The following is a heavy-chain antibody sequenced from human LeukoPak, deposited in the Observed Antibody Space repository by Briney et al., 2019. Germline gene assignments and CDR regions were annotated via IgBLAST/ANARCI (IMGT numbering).Heavy chain of an antibody. CDR2: IYHSGST. J-gene: IGHJ3*02. V-gene: IGHV4-38-2*02. CDR1: GYSISSGYY. Sequence: KTSETLSLTCTVSGYSISSGYYWGWIRQPPGKGLEWIGSIYHSGSTYYNPSLKSRVTISVDTSKNQFSLKLSSVTAADTAVYYCAGQLGSYGDAFDIWGQGTMVTVSS. D-gene: IGHD1-26*01. CDR3: AGQLGSYGDAFDI.